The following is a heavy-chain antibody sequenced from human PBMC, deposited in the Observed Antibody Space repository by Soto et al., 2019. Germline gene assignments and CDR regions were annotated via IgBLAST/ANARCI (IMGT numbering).Heavy chain of an antibody. CDR2: SSHLEST. D-gene: IGHD2-15*01. J-gene: IGHJ4*02. Sequence: SETMSLTCTVSGASINYGGFSWGWIRQSPGKGLERTGYSSHLESTHFHTSFKSRLTMSIDRTRNQFSLKLSSVTAADMAVYYCARGGGYDSFDYWGQGVLVTVSS. V-gene: IGHV4-30-2*06. CDR3: ARGGGYDSFDY. CDR1: GASINYGGFS.